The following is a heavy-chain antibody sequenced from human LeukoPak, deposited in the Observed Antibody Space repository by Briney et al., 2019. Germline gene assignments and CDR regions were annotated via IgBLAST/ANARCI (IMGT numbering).Heavy chain of an antibody. CDR1: GGSFSGYY. CDR2: INHSGST. CDR3: ARVWFGDQDYFDY. V-gene: IGHV4-34*01. J-gene: IGHJ4*02. Sequence: SSETLSLTCAVYGGSFSGYYWSWIRQPPGKGLEWIGEINHSGSTNYNPSLKSRVTISVDTSKNQFSLKLSSVTAADTAVYYCARVWFGDQDYFDYWGQGTLVTVSS. D-gene: IGHD3-10*01.